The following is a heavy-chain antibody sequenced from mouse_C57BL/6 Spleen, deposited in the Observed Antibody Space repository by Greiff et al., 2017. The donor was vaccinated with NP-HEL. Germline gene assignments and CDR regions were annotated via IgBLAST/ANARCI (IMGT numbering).Heavy chain of an antibody. J-gene: IGHJ2*01. CDR2: IYPGSGNT. V-gene: IGHV1-76*01. CDR1: GYTFTDYY. Sequence: QVQLKESGAELVRPGASVKLSCKASGYTFTDYYINWVKQRPGQGLEWIARIYPGSGNTYYNEKFKGKATLTAEKSSSTAYMQLSSLTSEDSAVYFCARSRNYDYDGKDYWGQGTTLTVSS. D-gene: IGHD2-4*01. CDR3: ARSRNYDYDGKDY.